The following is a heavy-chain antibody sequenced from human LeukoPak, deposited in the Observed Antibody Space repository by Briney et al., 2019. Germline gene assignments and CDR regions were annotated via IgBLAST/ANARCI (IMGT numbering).Heavy chain of an antibody. CDR1: GFTFSSYD. V-gene: IGHV3-33*01. J-gene: IGHJ3*02. CDR2: IWYDGSNK. CDR3: AREASDAFDI. Sequence: PGGSLSLSCAASGFTFSSYDMHWVRQAPGKGLEWVALIWYDGSNKNYADSVKGRFTISRDNSKNTLFLQMNSLRAEDTAVYYCAREASDAFDIWGQGTMVTVSS.